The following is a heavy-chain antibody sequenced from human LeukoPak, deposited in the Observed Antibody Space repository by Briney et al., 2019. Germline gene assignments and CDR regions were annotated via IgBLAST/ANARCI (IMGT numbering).Heavy chain of an antibody. CDR1: GYSINSGYY. Sequence: SETLSLTCTVSGYSINSGYYWSWIRQPPGKGLEWIGYIYYSGSTNYNPSLKSRVTISVDTSKNQFSLKLSSVTAADTAVYYCARGQYSSGWYRGNYNWFDPWGQGTLVTVSS. J-gene: IGHJ5*02. D-gene: IGHD6-19*01. CDR3: ARGQYSSGWYRGNYNWFDP. V-gene: IGHV4-61*01. CDR2: IYYSGST.